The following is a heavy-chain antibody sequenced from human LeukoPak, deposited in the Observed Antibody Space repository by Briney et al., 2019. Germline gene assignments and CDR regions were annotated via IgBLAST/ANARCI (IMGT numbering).Heavy chain of an antibody. CDR2: ISSSSSYI. D-gene: IGHD2-2*01. CDR1: GFTFSSYW. CDR3: ARGGGYQLPRKGVDY. V-gene: IGHV3-21*01. Sequence: GGSLRLSCAASGFTFSSYWMSWVRQAPGKGLEWVSSISSSSSYIYYADSVKGRFTISRDNAKNSLCLQMNSLRAEDTAVYYCARGGGYQLPRKGVDYWGQGTLVTVSS. J-gene: IGHJ4*02.